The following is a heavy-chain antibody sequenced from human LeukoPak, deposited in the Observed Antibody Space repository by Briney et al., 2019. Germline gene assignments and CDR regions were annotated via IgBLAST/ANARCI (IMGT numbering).Heavy chain of an antibody. CDR3: ARGGAQYCRGFSASCYPGGY. D-gene: IGHD2-2*01. Sequence: SETLSLTCAVYGGSFSGYYWSWIRQPPGKGLEWIGEINHSGSTNYDPSLKSRVTISVDTSKNQFSLKLSSVTAADTAVYYRARGGAQYCRGFSASCYPGGYWGQGTLVTVSS. J-gene: IGHJ4*02. V-gene: IGHV4-34*01. CDR1: GGSFSGYY. CDR2: INHSGST.